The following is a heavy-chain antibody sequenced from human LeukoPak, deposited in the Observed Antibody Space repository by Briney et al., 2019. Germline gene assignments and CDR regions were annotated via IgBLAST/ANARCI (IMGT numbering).Heavy chain of an antibody. V-gene: IGHV3-66*01. CDR3: ARDPPAVLIDTYG. CDR1: GFIVTNNY. D-gene: IGHD2-8*01. Sequence: GGSLRLSCTASGFIVTNNYINWVRQAPGKGLEWVSLVYSGGSAYYADSVKGRFTISRDNSKNIVYLQMNSLRAEDTAMYYCARDPPAVLIDTYGWGQGTLVTVSS. J-gene: IGHJ4*02. CDR2: VYSGGSA.